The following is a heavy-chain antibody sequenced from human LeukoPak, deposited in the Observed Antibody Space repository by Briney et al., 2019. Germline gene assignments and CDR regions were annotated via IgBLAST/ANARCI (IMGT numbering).Heavy chain of an antibody. Sequence: PSETLSLTCTVSGDSISSSISYWGWFRQPPGKGLEWIGSIYYSGSTYYNPSLKSRVTISIDTSKNQFSLKLSSVTAADTAVYYCARPGRYCSSTSCYREGNFDYWGQGTLVTVSS. D-gene: IGHD2-2*02. J-gene: IGHJ4*02. CDR2: IYYSGST. CDR3: ARPGRYCSSTSCYREGNFDY. CDR1: GDSISSSISY. V-gene: IGHV4-39*01.